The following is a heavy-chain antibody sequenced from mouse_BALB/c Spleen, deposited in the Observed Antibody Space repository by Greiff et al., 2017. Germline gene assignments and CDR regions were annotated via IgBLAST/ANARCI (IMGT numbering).Heavy chain of an antibody. CDR1: GFSLTSYD. CDR3: VRDGYYAMDY. Sequence: QVQLKESGPGLVAPSQSLSITCTVSGFSLTSYDISWNRQPPGKGLEWLGVIWTGGGTNYNSAFMSRLSISKDNSKSQVFLKMNSLQTDDTAIYYCVRDGYYAMDYWGQGTSVTVSS. CDR2: IWTGGGT. J-gene: IGHJ4*01. V-gene: IGHV2-9-2*01.